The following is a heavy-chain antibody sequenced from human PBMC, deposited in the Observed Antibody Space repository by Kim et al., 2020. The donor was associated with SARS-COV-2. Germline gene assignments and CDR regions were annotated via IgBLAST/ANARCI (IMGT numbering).Heavy chain of an antibody. Sequence: GGSLRLSCAASGFTLSDYWIHWVRHAPGKGLVWVSGISGDGSTTSYADSVKGRFTVSRDNARNTMFLQMNSLRAEDTAVYYCARDLRNVYKEHYFDYWGQGTLLTISS. CDR1: GFTLSDYW. CDR2: ISGDGSTT. J-gene: IGHJ4*01. CDR3: ARDLRNVYKEHYFDY. V-gene: IGHV3-74*01. D-gene: IGHD1-1*01.